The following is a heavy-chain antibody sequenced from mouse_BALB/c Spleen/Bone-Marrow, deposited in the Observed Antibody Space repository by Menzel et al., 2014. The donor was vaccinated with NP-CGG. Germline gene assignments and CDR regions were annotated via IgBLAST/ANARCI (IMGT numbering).Heavy chain of an antibody. Sequence: LVKSGGSLKLSCAASGFTFSNYGMSWVRQTPEKRLEWVATISGGGSYTFYSDSVKGRFTISRDNAKNTLYLQMSSLRSEDTAMYYCARPPYYGSSEWYFDVWGAGTTVTVSS. CDR2: ISGGGSYT. CDR3: ARPPYYGSSEWYFDV. D-gene: IGHD1-1*01. V-gene: IGHV5-9-3*01. CDR1: GFTFSNYG. J-gene: IGHJ1*01.